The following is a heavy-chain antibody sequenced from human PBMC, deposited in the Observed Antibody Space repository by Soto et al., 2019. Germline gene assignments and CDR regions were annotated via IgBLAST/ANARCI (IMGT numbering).Heavy chain of an antibody. J-gene: IGHJ5*02. CDR2: IYHSGST. D-gene: IGHD3-22*01. V-gene: IGHV4-30-2*01. Sequence: SETLSLTCAVSGGSISSGGYSWSWIRQPPGKGLEWIGYIYHSGSTYYNPSLKSRVTISVDRSKNQFSLKLSSVTAADTAVYYCAGLVVNDENNWFDPWGQGTLVTVSS. CDR1: GGSISSGGYS. CDR3: AGLVVNDENNWFDP.